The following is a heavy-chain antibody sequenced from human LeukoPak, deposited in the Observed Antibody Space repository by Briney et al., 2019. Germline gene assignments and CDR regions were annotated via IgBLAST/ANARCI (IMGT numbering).Heavy chain of an antibody. CDR1: GYSFTSYW. CDR3: ARVGIAARRLWGMDV. CDR2: IYPGDSDT. V-gene: IGHV5-51*01. Sequence: GESLKISCKGSGYSFTSYWIGWVRQMPGKGLEWMGIIYPGDSDTRYSPSFQGQVTISADKSISTAYLQWSSLKASDTAMYYCARVGIAARRLWGMDVWGQGTTVTVSS. J-gene: IGHJ6*02. D-gene: IGHD6-13*01.